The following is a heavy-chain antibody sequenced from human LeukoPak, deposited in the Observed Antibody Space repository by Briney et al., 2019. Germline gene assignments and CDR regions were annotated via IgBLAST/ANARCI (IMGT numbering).Heavy chain of an antibody. D-gene: IGHD3-10*01. CDR3: ARVEEGYGSGRRENYYYYYMDV. J-gene: IGHJ6*03. V-gene: IGHV4-59*01. Sequence: SETLSLTCTVSGGSISSYYWSWIRQPPGKGLEWIGYIYYSGSTNYNPSLKSRVTISVDTSKNQFSLKLSSVTAADTAVYYCARVEEGYGSGRRENYYYYYMDVWGEGATVTLSS. CDR1: GGSISSYY. CDR2: IYYSGST.